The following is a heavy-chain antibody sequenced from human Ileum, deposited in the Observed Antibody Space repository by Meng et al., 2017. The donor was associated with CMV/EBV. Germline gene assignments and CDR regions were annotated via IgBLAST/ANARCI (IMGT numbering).Heavy chain of an antibody. CDR1: VYAFTNYY. CDR2: INPVSGDT. V-gene: IGHV1-2*02. J-gene: IGHJ4*02. Sequence: QVRLVHSGANLDKPSAYVPFSWQSSVYAFTNYYIHCGRRAPEQGLEWMGWINPVSGDTNYAQNFQDTVTLTRDTSINTAYMELRGLRLDDTAVYFCARGANYASYRVDYWGQGTLVTVSS. CDR3: ARGANYASYRVDY. D-gene: IGHD3-16*01.